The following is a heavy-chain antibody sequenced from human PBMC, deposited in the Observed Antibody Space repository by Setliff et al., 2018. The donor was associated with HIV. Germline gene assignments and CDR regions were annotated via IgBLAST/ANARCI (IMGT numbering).Heavy chain of an antibody. CDR3: ATASGYDLFMGAFDI. J-gene: IGHJ3*02. CDR2: INQSGSI. V-gene: IGHV4-34*01. CDR1: GGSFSGYY. Sequence: SETLSLTCAVSGGSFSGYYWSWIRQPPGKGLEWIGEINQSGSINYNPSLKSRVTISIDTFKNQSSMKLYSVTAADTAVYYCATASGYDLFMGAFDIWGQGAMVT. D-gene: IGHD5-12*01.